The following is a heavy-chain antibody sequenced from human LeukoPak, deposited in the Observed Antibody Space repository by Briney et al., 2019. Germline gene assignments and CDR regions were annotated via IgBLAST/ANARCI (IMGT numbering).Heavy chain of an antibody. D-gene: IGHD3-9*01. V-gene: IGHV1-24*01. CDR3: ATDRKDSWLPPLPFDY. Sequence: ASVKVSCKVSGYTFTELSIHWVRQAPGKGLEWMGGFDPAQGETIYAQNFQGRVTMTEDTSTDTGYMELSSLRPEDTAVYCCATDRKDSWLPPLPFDYWGQGTLVTVSS. J-gene: IGHJ4*02. CDR2: FDPAQGET. CDR1: GYTFTELS.